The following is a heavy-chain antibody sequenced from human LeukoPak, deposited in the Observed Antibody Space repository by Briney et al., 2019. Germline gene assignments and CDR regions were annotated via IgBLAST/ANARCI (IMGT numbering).Heavy chain of an antibody. CDR3: ARGTLKAAATDFDY. J-gene: IGHJ4*02. V-gene: IGHV3-20*04. CDR1: GFTFDDYG. D-gene: IGHD6-13*01. CDR2: INWNGGST. Sequence: GGSLRLSCAASGFTFDDYGMSWVRQAPGKGLEWVSGINWNGGSTGYADSVKGRFTISRDNAKNSLYLQMNSLRAEDTALCYCARGTLKAAATDFDYWGQGTLVTVSS.